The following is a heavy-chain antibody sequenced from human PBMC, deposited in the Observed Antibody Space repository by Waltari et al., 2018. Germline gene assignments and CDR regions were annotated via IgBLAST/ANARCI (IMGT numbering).Heavy chain of an antibody. Sequence: QMQLVQSGPEVKTPGTSVKVSCKASGFTFTSSAVQWVRQARGQRLEWIGWIVVGSGNTNYAQKFQERVTITRDMSTSTAYMELSSLRSEDTAVYYCAADLHHRITMMPYWGQGTLVTVSS. CDR1: GFTFTSSA. CDR2: IVVGSGNT. V-gene: IGHV1-58*01. CDR3: AADLHHRITMMPY. D-gene: IGHD3-22*01. J-gene: IGHJ4*02.